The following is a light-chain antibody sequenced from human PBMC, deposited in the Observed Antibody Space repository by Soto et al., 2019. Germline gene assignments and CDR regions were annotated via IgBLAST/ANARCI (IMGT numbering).Light chain of an antibody. CDR1: QSVSSN. CDR3: QQVNSYPLT. CDR2: GAS. J-gene: IGKJ4*01. V-gene: IGKV3-15*01. Sequence: EMVMTQSPATLSVSPGDRATLSCRASQSVSSNLAWYQQKPGQAPRLIIYGASTRATGIPARFSGSGSGTECTLTISSLQSEDVATYYCQQVNSYPLTFGGGTKVDIK.